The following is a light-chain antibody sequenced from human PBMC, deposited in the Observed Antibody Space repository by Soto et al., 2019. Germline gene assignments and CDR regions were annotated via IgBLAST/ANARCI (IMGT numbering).Light chain of an antibody. CDR2: DAS. CDR1: QNVARNY. V-gene: IGKV3-20*01. Sequence: TQSPSTLPASVGDRVTITCWASQNVARNYLAWFQQRPGQAPRLLIYDASTRATGIPDRFSGSGSGTDFTLTISRLEPEDFAVYFCQQYATSPLAFGGGTKVDIK. J-gene: IGKJ4*01. CDR3: QQYATSPLA.